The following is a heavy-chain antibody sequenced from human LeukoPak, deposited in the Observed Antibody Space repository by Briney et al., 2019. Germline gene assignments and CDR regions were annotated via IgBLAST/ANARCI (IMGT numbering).Heavy chain of an antibody. J-gene: IGHJ6*03. Sequence: SETLSLTCTVSGGSISSGGYYWSWIRQPPGKGLEWIGYIYHSGSTYYNPSLKSRVTISVDRSKNQFSLKLSSVTAADTAVYYCARVEGVYSSSFNYYYYMDVWGKGTTVTVSS. V-gene: IGHV4-30-2*01. D-gene: IGHD6-6*01. CDR1: GGSISSGGYY. CDR2: IYHSGST. CDR3: ARVEGVYSSSFNYYYYMDV.